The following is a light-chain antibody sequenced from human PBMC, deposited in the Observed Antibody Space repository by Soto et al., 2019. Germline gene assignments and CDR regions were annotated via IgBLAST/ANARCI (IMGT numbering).Light chain of an antibody. CDR3: RQRYSTPRT. CDR1: QSISSY. Sequence: DIQMTQSPSSLSAAVGDRVTITCLASQSISSYLNWYQQKPGKAPKLLIYAASSLQRWVPSRFSGSGSGTDFTLTISSLQPEDFATYYCRQRYSTPRTFGQGTRLEIK. J-gene: IGKJ5*01. CDR2: AAS. V-gene: IGKV1-39*01.